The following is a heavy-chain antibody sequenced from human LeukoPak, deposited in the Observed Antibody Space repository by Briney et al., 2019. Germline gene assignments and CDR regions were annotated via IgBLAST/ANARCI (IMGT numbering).Heavy chain of an antibody. D-gene: IGHD1-26*01. CDR1: GFTVSSNY. Sequence: GGSLRLSCAASGFTVSSNYMSWVRQAPGKGLEWVLVIYSGGSTYYADSVKGRFTISRDNSKNTLYLQMNSLRAEDTAVYYCANFLSGSYHFDYWGQGTLVTVSS. CDR3: ANFLSGSYHFDY. J-gene: IGHJ4*02. CDR2: IYSGGST. V-gene: IGHV3-53*01.